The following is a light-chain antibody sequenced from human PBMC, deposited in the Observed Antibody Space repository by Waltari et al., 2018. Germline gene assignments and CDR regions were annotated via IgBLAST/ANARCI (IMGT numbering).Light chain of an antibody. CDR2: RNH. J-gene: IGLJ3*02. CDR1: NSNIGSNY. V-gene: IGLV1-47*01. CDR3: AAWDDSLSVWV. Sequence: QSVLTQSPSASGAPGQSVTISCSGSNSNIGSNYVYWYQQLPETAPKVLIYRNHQRPPGVPGRFSGSKSDTSASLAISGLRSEDEADYYCAAWDDSLSVWVFGERTKLTVL.